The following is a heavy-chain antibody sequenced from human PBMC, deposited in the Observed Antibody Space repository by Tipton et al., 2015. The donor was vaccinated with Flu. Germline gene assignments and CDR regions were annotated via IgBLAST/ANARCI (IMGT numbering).Heavy chain of an antibody. J-gene: IGHJ4*02. CDR3: ARGDCSSTSCLDY. CDR1: GGSISSYY. V-gene: IGHV4-59*01. D-gene: IGHD2-2*01. CDR2: IYYSGST. Sequence: TLSLTCTVSGGSISSYYWSWIRQPPGKGLEWIGYIYYSGSTNYNPSLKSRVAISVDTSKNQFSLKLSSVTAADTAVYYCARGDCSSTSCLDYWGKGTLVTVSS.